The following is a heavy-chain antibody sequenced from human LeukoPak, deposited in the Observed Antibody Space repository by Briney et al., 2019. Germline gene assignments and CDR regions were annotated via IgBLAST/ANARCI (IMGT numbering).Heavy chain of an antibody. CDR3: ARATNYYDSSGYYGY. D-gene: IGHD3-22*01. CDR1: GYSFTSYG. Sequence: GASVKVSCKASGYSFTSYGISWVRQAPGQGLEWMGGIIPIFGTANYAQKFQGRVTITADESTSTAYMELSSLRSEDTAVYYCARATNYYDSSGYYGYWGQGTLVTVSS. CDR2: IIPIFGTA. V-gene: IGHV1-69*13. J-gene: IGHJ4*02.